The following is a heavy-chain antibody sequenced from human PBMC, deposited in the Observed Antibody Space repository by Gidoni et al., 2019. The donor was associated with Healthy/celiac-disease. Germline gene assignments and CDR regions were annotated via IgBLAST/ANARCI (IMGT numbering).Heavy chain of an antibody. Sequence: QLQVQESGPGLVKPSETLSLTCSVSGGSIGCYDYYWGWIRQPPGKVLEWIGSMYYSGSTYYKPSLKSRVTISVDKSKNQFSLKLSSVTAADTAVYYCARHGDSGSFLNWFGPWGQGTLVTVSS. CDR3: ARHGDSGSFLNWFGP. CDR2: MYYSGST. CDR1: GGSIGCYDYY. V-gene: IGHV4-39*01. D-gene: IGHD3-10*01. J-gene: IGHJ5*02.